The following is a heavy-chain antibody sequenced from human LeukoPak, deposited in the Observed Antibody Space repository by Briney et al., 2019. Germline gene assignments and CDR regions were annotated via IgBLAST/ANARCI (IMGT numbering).Heavy chain of an antibody. V-gene: IGHV4-59*11. Sequence: SETLSLTCTVSGGSISSHYWSWIRQPPGKGLEWIGYIYYSGSTNYNPSLESRVTISVDTSKNQFPLKLSSVTAADTAVYYCARVRVGATIGYYYYMDVWGKGTTVTVSS. CDR1: GGSISSHY. CDR2: IYYSGST. D-gene: IGHD1-26*01. CDR3: ARVRVGATIGYYYYMDV. J-gene: IGHJ6*03.